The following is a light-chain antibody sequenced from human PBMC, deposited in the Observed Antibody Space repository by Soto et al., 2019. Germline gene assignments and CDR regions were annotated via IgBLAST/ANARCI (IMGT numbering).Light chain of an antibody. CDR3: QQYDNWPPLT. Sequence: EIVMTQSPATLSVSPGERATLSCRASQTVNTKLAWYQQQPGQAPRLLIFRASTRATGIPARFSGSGSGTEFTLTISNVQSEDYDVYYCQQYDNWPPLTFGGGTKVDIK. V-gene: IGKV3-15*01. CDR1: QTVNTK. CDR2: RAS. J-gene: IGKJ4*01.